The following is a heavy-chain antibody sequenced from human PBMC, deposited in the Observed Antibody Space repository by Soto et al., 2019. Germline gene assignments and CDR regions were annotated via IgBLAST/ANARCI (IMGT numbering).Heavy chain of an antibody. CDR2: ISAAPNA. Sequence: GGSLRLSCVGSGFTFKSYALYWVRQAPGKGLESVAGISAAPNAYHADSVKGRFTISRDNAKNSLYLQMNSLRAEDTAVYYCARGRSGSYVFDYWGQGTLVTASS. J-gene: IGHJ4*02. V-gene: IGHV3-21*01. D-gene: IGHD3-10*01. CDR3: ARGRSGSYVFDY. CDR1: GFTFKSYA.